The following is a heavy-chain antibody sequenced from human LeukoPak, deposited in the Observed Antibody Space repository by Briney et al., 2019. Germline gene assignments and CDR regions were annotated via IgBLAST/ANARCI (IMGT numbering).Heavy chain of an antibody. CDR3: ARGRYYGSGSYYNGIDC. Sequence: GGSLSLSCAACGFTFSRYWMSWVRQAPGGGLEWVASIKEDGSEKRDVGSVKGRFTIARDEAKNSLYRQMNGLRADDTAVYYCARGRYYGSGSYYNGIDCWGQGALVTVAS. V-gene: IGHV3-7*01. J-gene: IGHJ4*02. CDR2: IKEDGSEK. CDR1: GFTFSRYW. D-gene: IGHD3-10*01.